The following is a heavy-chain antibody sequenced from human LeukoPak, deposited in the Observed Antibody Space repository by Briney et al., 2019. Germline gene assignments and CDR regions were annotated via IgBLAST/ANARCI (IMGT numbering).Heavy chain of an antibody. CDR1: EFSLINAW. CDR2: ISYDGSNK. J-gene: IGHJ4*02. D-gene: IGHD5-12*01. V-gene: IGHV3-30-3*01. CDR3: ARDYGSGYDYFGITEYYFDY. Sequence: GGSLRLSCAASEFSLINAWMSWVRQAPGKGLEWVAVISYDGSNKYYADSVKGRFTISRDNSKNTLYLQMNSLRAEDTAVYYCARDYGSGYDYFGITEYYFDYWGQGTLVTVSS.